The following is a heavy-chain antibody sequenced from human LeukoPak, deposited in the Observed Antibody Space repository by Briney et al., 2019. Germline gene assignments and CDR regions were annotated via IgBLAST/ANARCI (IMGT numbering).Heavy chain of an antibody. D-gene: IGHD2-2*01. CDR3: ARALNYCSSTSCFEYFQH. CDR1: GGSISSGSYY. CDR2: IYYSGST. V-gene: IGHV4-30-4*08. Sequence: PSETLSLTCTVSGGSISSGSYYWSWIRQPPGKGLEWIGYIYYSGSTYYNPSLKSRVTISVDTSKNQFSLKLSSVTAADTAVYYCARALNYCSSTSCFEYFQHWGQGTLVTVSS. J-gene: IGHJ1*01.